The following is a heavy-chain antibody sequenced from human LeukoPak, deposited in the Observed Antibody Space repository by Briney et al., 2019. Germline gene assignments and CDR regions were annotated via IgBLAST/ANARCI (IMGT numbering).Heavy chain of an antibody. J-gene: IGHJ4*02. V-gene: IGHV5-51*01. CDR3: ARPSTYYDSSGYIDY. Sequence: GESLKISCKGSGYSFTSYWIGWVRQMPGKGLEWMGIIYPGDSDTRYSPSFQGQVTISADKSVSTAYLQWSSLKASDTAMYYCARPSTYYDSSGYIDYWGQGTLVTVSS. CDR2: IYPGDSDT. D-gene: IGHD3-22*01. CDR1: GYSFTSYW.